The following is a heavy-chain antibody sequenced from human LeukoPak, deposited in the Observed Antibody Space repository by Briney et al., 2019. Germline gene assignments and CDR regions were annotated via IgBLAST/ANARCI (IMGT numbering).Heavy chain of an antibody. V-gene: IGHV4-59*01. Sequence: SETLSLTCTVSGGSISSYYWGWLRQPPGKGLEWIGYIYYSGSTNYNPSLKSRVTISVDTSKNQFSLKLSSVTAADTAVYYCARARVLGPVTTWFVDYWGQGTLVTVSS. CDR2: IYYSGST. CDR1: GGSISSYY. CDR3: ARARVLGPVTTWFVDY. D-gene: IGHD4-17*01. J-gene: IGHJ4*02.